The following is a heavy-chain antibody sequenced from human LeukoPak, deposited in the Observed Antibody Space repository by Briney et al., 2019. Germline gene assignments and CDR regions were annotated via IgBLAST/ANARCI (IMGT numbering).Heavy chain of an antibody. CDR3: ARVHGATGGFDY. V-gene: IGHV1-2*02. J-gene: IGHJ4*02. D-gene: IGHD5-12*01. Sequence: ASVKVSCKASGYTFTGYYMHWVRQAPGQGLERMGWINPNSGGTNYAQKFQGRVTMTRDTSISTAYMELSRLRSDDTAVYYCARVHGATGGFDYWGQGTLVTVSS. CDR2: INPNSGGT. CDR1: GYTFTGYY.